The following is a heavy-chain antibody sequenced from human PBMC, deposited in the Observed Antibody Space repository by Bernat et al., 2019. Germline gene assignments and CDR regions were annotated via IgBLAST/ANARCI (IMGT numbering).Heavy chain of an antibody. Sequence: QVQLVESGGGVVQPGRSLRLSCAASGFTFNNYGMHWVRQAPGKGLEWVAVISYDGTYTYHSDSVKGRFTISRDNSNNMLYLQMSSLRAEDTAVYYCARYELSVTTLDFWGQGTLVTVSS. J-gene: IGHJ4*02. CDR3: ARYELSVTTLDF. V-gene: IGHV3-30*03. D-gene: IGHD4-17*01. CDR2: ISYDGTYT. CDR1: GFTFNNYG.